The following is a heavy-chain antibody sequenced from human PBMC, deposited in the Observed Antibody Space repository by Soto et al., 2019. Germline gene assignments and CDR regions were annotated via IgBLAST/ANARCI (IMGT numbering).Heavy chain of an antibody. CDR3: ARDRDGDYAYYYGMDV. Sequence: QVPLVESGGGVVQPGRSLRLSCAASGFTFSSYAMHWVRQAPGKGLEWVAVISYDGSNKYYADSVKGRFTISRDNSKNTLYLQMNSLRAEDTAVYYCARDRDGDYAYYYGMDVWGQGTTVTVSS. V-gene: IGHV3-30-3*01. D-gene: IGHD4-17*01. J-gene: IGHJ6*02. CDR2: ISYDGSNK. CDR1: GFTFSSYA.